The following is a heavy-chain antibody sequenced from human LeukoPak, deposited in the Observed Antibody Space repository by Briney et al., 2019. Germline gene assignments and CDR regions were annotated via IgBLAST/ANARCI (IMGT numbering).Heavy chain of an antibody. Sequence: GGSLRLSCAASGFTVSSNYMSWVRQAPGKGLEWVSVIYSGGSTNYADSVKGRFTISRDNSKNTLYLQMNSLRAEDTAVYYCARDVIGMEFDPWGQGTLVTVSS. CDR3: ARDVIGMEFDP. V-gene: IGHV3-66*02. D-gene: IGHD3-16*02. CDR2: IYSGGST. CDR1: GFTVSSNY. J-gene: IGHJ5*02.